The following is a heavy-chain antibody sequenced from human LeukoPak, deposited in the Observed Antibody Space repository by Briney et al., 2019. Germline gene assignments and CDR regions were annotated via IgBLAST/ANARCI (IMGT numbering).Heavy chain of an antibody. V-gene: IGHV4-39*01. CDR1: GGSVSNSPYY. CDR2: ISYSGST. Sequence: SETLSLTCSVSGGSVSNSPYYWVWIRQPPGKGLEWIGSISYSGSTYYNPSLKSRLTISVDTSKSQFSLELESVTAADTAVYYCARSHGMGAWGPGTTVTVSS. J-gene: IGHJ6*02. CDR3: ARSHGMGA.